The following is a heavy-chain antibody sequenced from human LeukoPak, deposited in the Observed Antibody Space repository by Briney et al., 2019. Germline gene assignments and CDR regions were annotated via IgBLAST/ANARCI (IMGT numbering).Heavy chain of an antibody. CDR3: ARKGSYGGNRWEYAFDI. Sequence: SVKVSCKASRGTLSSYAISWVRPAPGQELEWMGGIIPIFGTANYAQKFQGRVMITTDESTSIAYTEVSSLRSEDTAVYYCARKGSYGGNRWEYAFDIWGQGTMVTVSS. D-gene: IGHD4-23*01. CDR2: IIPIFGTA. V-gene: IGHV1-69*05. CDR1: RGTLSSYA. J-gene: IGHJ3*02.